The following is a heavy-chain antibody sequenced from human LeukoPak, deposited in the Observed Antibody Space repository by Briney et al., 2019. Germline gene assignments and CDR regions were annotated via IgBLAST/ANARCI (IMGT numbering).Heavy chain of an antibody. J-gene: IGHJ6*02. CDR3: ARDHVLPSYVMDV. CDR2: ISAYNGNT. V-gene: IGHV1-18*01. CDR1: GFTFTHYG. D-gene: IGHD3-16*01. Sequence: GASVKVTCKASGFTFTHYGVSWVRQAPGQGLEWMGWISAYNGNTNYAQKLQGRVTMTTDTSTSTAYMELRSLRSDGTAVYYCARDHVLPSYVMDVWGQGTTVTVSS.